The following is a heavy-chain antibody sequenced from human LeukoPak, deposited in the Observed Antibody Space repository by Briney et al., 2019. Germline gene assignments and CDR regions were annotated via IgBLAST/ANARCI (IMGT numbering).Heavy chain of an antibody. D-gene: IGHD6-19*01. Sequence: SETLSLTCTVSGGSISSGSYYWSWIRQPAGKGLAWIGRIYTSGSTNYNPSLKSRVTISVDTSKNQFSLKLSSVTAADTAVYYCASQQWLVEGIAFDIWGQGTMVTVSS. CDR3: ASQQWLVEGIAFDI. J-gene: IGHJ3*02. CDR1: GGSISSGSYY. V-gene: IGHV4-61*02. CDR2: IYTSGST.